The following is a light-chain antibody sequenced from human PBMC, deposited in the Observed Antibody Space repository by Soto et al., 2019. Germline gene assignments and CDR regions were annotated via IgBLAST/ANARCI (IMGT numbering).Light chain of an antibody. Sequence: EIVMTQSPATLSVSPGERATLSCRASESVGSNLAWYQQKPGQAPRLLIHGASKRATGIPARFSGSGSGTEFTLTISSLQSEDFAVYYCQQYYYWPANSFGQGTKLEIK. CDR2: GAS. V-gene: IGKV3-15*01. CDR3: QQYYYWPANS. J-gene: IGKJ2*03. CDR1: ESVGSN.